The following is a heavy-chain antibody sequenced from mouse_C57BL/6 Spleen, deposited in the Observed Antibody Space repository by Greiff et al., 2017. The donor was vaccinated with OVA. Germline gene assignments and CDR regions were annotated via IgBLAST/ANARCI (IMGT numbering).Heavy chain of an antibody. Sequence: EVKLMESGGDLVKPGGSLKLSCAASGFTFSSYGMSWVRQTPDQGLEWVATISSGGSYTYYPDSVKGRFTISRDNDKNTLYLQMSSLKSEDTAMYYCARHVSRCYAMDYWGQGTSVTVSS. CDR2: ISSGGSYT. V-gene: IGHV5-6*01. D-gene: IGHD6-2*01. J-gene: IGHJ4*01. CDR1: GFTFSSYG. CDR3: ARHVSRCYAMDY.